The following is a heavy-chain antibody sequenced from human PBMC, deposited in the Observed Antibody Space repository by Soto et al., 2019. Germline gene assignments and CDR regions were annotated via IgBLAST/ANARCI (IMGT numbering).Heavy chain of an antibody. Sequence: QVQLVQSGAEVKKPGSSVKVSCKASGGTFSSYTISWVRQAPGQGLEWMGRILPILGIANYAQKFKGRDTITHDNYTSTAYLELSSLRSEDTAVYYCASAPSSCYHYAFDILGQGTMVTVSS. D-gene: IGHD3-22*01. J-gene: IGHJ3*02. CDR3: ASAPSSCYHYAFDI. CDR1: GGTFSSYT. CDR2: ILPILGIA. V-gene: IGHV1-69*02.